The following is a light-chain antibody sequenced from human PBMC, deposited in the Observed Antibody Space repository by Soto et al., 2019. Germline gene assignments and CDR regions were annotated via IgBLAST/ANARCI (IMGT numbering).Light chain of an antibody. Sequence: QSALTQPASVSGSPGQSITISCTGTSSDVGGYNYVSWYQQHPGKAPELMIYDVSNRPSGVSNRFSGSKSGNTASLTISGRQAEDEADYSGTSYTSSSTLFFGGGTKVTVL. J-gene: IGLJ2*01. CDR3: TSYTSSSTLF. V-gene: IGLV2-14*01. CDR2: DVS. CDR1: SSDVGGYNY.